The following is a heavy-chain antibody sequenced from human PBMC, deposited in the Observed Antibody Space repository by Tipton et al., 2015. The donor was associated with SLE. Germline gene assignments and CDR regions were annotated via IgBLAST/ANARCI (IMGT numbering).Heavy chain of an antibody. D-gene: IGHD3-9*01. CDR1: GFTFSSYA. CDR3: AKAVILTGYLDY. V-gene: IGHV3-23*03. J-gene: IGHJ4*02. CDR2: IYSGGSST. Sequence: GSLRLSCAASGFTFSSYAMSWVRQAPGKGLEWVSVIYSGGSSTYYADSVKGRFTTSRDNSKNTLYLQMNSLRAEDTAVYYCAKAVILTGYLDYWGQGTLVTVSS.